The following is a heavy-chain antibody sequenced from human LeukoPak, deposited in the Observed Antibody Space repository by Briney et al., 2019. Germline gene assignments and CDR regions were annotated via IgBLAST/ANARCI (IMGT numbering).Heavy chain of an antibody. CDR3: ARAQTYGDSRLLLDY. D-gene: IGHD4-17*01. CDR2: INQDGTEK. CDR1: GFPFSTYW. V-gene: IGHV3-7*03. Sequence: GGSLRLSCAASGFPFSTYWMSWVRQAPGKGLEWVANINQDGTEKYYVDSVKGRFTISRDNAKNSQYLQMNSLSVEDTALYYCARAQTYGDSRLLLDYWGQGTLVTVSS. J-gene: IGHJ4*02.